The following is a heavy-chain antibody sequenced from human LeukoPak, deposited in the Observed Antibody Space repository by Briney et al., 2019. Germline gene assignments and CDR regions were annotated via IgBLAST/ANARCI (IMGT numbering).Heavy chain of an antibody. V-gene: IGHV1-2*02. J-gene: IGHJ4*02. D-gene: IGHD4-11*01. Sequence: ASVKVSCKASGYTFTDYYMHWVRQAPGQGLEWMGWINPNSGGTNYAQKFQGRVTMTRDTSISTAYMELSRLRSDDTAVYYCARTGGTVTTEFDYWGQGTLVTVSS. CDR2: INPNSGGT. CDR3: ARTGGTVTTEFDY. CDR1: GYTFTDYY.